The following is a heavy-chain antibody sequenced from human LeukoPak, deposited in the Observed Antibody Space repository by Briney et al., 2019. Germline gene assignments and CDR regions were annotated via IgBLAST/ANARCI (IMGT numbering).Heavy chain of an antibody. V-gene: IGHV1-18*01. CDR3: ARSGYCSSTSCYAGAFDI. CDR2: ISAYNGNT. CDR1: GYTFTSYG. Sequence: EASVKVSCRASGYTFTSYGISRVRQAPGQGLEWMGWISAYNGNTNYAQKLQGRVTMTTDTSTGTAYMELRSLRSDDTAVYYCARSGYCSSTSCYAGAFDIWGQGTMVTVSS. J-gene: IGHJ3*02. D-gene: IGHD2-2*01.